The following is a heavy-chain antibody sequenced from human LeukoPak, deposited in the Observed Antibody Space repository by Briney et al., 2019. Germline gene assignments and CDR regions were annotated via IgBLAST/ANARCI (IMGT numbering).Heavy chain of an antibody. CDR3: AKDLVVWSTYYYDSSGYPGNDAFDI. CDR1: GFTFSSYG. Sequence: PGGSLRLSCAASGFTFSSYGMSWVRQAPGKGLEWVSAISGSGGGTYYADSVKGRSTISRDNSKNTLYLQMNSLRAEDTAVYYCAKDLVVWSTYYYDSSGYPGNDAFDIWGQGTMVTVSS. CDR2: ISGSGGGT. V-gene: IGHV3-23*01. J-gene: IGHJ3*02. D-gene: IGHD3-22*01.